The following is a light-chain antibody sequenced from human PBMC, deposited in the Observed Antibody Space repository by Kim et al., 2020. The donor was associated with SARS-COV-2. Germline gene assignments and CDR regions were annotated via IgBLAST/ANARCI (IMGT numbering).Light chain of an antibody. V-gene: IGLV1-40*03. CDR2: GDT. J-gene: IGLJ3*02. CDR3: QSYDRSLNGWV. CDR1: RSNIGAGFD. Sequence: RVTISCAGSRSNIGAGFDVQWYQQLPGPAPKLLIYGDTHRPSGVPDRFSGSTSGASTSLAITGLQAEDGADYYCQSYDRSLNGWVFGGGTQLTVL.